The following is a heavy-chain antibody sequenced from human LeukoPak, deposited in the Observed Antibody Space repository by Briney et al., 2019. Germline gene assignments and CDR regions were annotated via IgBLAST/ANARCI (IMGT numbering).Heavy chain of an antibody. CDR1: GGSISSGSYY. CDR2: IYTSGST. CDR3: ARVPEYYYDSSGTVPR. Sequence: SETLSLTCTVSGGSISSGSYYWSWIRQPAGKGLEWIGRIYTSGSTNYNPSLKSRVTISVDTSKNQFSLKLSSVTAADTAVYYCARVPEYYYDSSGTVPRWGQGTLVTVSS. D-gene: IGHD3-22*01. J-gene: IGHJ4*02. V-gene: IGHV4-61*02.